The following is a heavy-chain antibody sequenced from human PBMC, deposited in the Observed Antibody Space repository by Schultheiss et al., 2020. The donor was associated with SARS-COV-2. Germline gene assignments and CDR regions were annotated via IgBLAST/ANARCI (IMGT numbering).Heavy chain of an antibody. CDR3: ARDEGGRGYSYGPGEFYFDY. CDR2: ISSSGSTI. J-gene: IGHJ4*02. CDR1: GFTFSSYE. Sequence: GGSLRLSCAASGFTFSSYEMNWVRQAPGKGLEWVSYISSSGSTIYYADSVKGRFTISRDNAKNSLYLQMNSLRAEDTAVYYCARDEGGRGYSYGPGEFYFDYWGQGTLVTVSS. V-gene: IGHV3-48*03. D-gene: IGHD5-18*01.